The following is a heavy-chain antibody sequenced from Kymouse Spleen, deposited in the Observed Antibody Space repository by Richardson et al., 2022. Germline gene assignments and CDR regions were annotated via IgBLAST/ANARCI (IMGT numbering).Heavy chain of an antibody. Sequence: QVQLQESGPGLVKPSETLSLTCTVSGGSVSSGSYYWSWIRQPPGKGLEWIGYIYYSGSTNYNPSLKSRVTISVDTSKNQFSLKLSSVTAADTAVYYCARVWNYGWFDPWGQGTLVTVSS. CDR3: ARVWNYGWFDP. CDR1: GGSVSSGSYY. V-gene: IGHV4-61*01. J-gene: IGHJ5*02. CDR2: IYYSGST. D-gene: IGHD1-7*01.